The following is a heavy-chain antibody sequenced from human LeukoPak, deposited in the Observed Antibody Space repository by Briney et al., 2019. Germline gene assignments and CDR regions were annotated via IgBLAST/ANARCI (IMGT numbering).Heavy chain of an antibody. V-gene: IGHV3-23*01. CDR2: ISGSGGST. D-gene: IGHD7-27*01. CDR1: GFTFISYA. CDR3: AKRGLGNYYYYMDV. Sequence: PGGSLRLSCAASGFTFISYAMSWVRQAPGKGLEWVSAISGSGGSTYYADSVKGRFTTSRDNSKNTLYLQMNSLRAEDTAVYYCAKRGLGNYYYYMDVWGKGTTVTVSS. J-gene: IGHJ6*03.